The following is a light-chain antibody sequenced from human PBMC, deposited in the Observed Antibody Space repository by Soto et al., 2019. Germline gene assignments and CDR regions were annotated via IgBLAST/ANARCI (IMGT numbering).Light chain of an antibody. V-gene: IGKV4-1*01. CDR1: QSILDRSKNKYY. J-gene: IGKJ2*01. CDR2: WAS. Sequence: DIVMTQSPDSLAVSLGERATFNCKSSQSILDRSKNKYYLAWYQQKSGQPPKLLIYWASLRESGVPDRFTGSGSGTDFTLTISSLQAEDVAVYYCQQSYSTPFTFGQGTKLEIK. CDR3: QQSYSTPFT.